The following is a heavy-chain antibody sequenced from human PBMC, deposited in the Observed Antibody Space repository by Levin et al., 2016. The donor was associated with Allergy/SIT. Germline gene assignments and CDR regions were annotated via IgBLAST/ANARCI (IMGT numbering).Heavy chain of an antibody. Sequence: WIRQPPGKGLEWIGRIYTSGSTNYNPSLKSRVTMSVDTSKNQFSLKLSSVTAADTAVYYCARDEYCSGGSCFPHYYYYGMDVWGQGTTVTVSS. V-gene: IGHV4-4*07. CDR3: ARDEYCSGGSCFPHYYYYGMDV. CDR2: IYTSGST. J-gene: IGHJ6*02. D-gene: IGHD2-15*01.